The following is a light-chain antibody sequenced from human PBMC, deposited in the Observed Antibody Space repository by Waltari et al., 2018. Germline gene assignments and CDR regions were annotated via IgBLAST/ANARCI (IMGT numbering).Light chain of an antibody. CDR2: KDN. CDR1: VLSNKY. J-gene: IGLJ2*01. V-gene: IGLV3-27*01. CDR3: YSAADNTLV. Sequence: SYELTQPSSVSVSPGQTATITCSGEVLSNKYARWLQQRSGRAPVLVAYKDNERPPGIPERFSGSGSGTTVTLTIAGAQAEDEADYYCYSAADNTLVFGGGTKLTVL.